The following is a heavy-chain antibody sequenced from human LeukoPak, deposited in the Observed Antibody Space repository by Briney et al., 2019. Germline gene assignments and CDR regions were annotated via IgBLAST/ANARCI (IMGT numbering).Heavy chain of an antibody. Sequence: PGGSLRLPCAASGFTFRSYGMHWVRQAPGKGLEWVAFIRYDGSNNGYADSVKGRFTISRDNSKNTLYLQMNSLRAEDTAVYYCARAVSSASPASDIWGQGTMVTVS. CDR1: GFTFRSYG. CDR3: ARAVSSASPASDI. CDR2: IRYDGSNN. D-gene: IGHD6-19*01. V-gene: IGHV3-30*02. J-gene: IGHJ3*02.